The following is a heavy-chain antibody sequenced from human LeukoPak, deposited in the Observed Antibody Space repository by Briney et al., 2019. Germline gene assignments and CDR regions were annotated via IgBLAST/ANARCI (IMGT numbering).Heavy chain of an antibody. D-gene: IGHD1-14*01. CDR3: ARDHRPEIQYYYMDV. J-gene: IGHJ6*03. CDR2: LLYDGNTK. V-gene: IGHV3-33*01. CDR1: GFSLSNYG. Sequence: GGSLRLSCAASGFSLSNYGMHWGRQAPGKGLEWVAALLYDGNTKHYADSVKGRFTISRDISKNTFYLQMNSLTAEDTAVYYCARDHRPEIQYYYMDVWGKGTTVAVSS.